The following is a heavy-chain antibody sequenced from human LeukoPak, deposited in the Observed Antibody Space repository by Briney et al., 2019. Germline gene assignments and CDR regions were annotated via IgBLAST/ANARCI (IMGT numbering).Heavy chain of an antibody. Sequence: GGSLRLSCAASGFTFSTYWMHWVRQDPGKGLVWVSRIKSDGSSTSYADSVKGRFTISRDNARNTLFLQMNSLRAEDTAVYYCARYYYDSSRGAYWGQGTLVTVSS. V-gene: IGHV3-74*01. CDR2: IKSDGSST. CDR3: ARYYYDSSRGAY. CDR1: GFTFSTYW. D-gene: IGHD3-22*01. J-gene: IGHJ4*02.